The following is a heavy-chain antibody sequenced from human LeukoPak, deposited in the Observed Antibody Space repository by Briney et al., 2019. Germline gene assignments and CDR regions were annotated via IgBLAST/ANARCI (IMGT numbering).Heavy chain of an antibody. V-gene: IGHV3-23*01. J-gene: IGHJ3*02. CDR1: GFTFSSYW. Sequence: PGGSLRLSCAASGFTFSSYWMTWVRQAPGKGLEWVSTITYRGGSTYYADSVKGRFAISRDSSKNTLYLQMNGLRGEDTAVYYCAKDDGGSPPDAFDIWGQGTLVTVSS. D-gene: IGHD1-26*01. CDR2: ITYRGGST. CDR3: AKDDGGSPPDAFDI.